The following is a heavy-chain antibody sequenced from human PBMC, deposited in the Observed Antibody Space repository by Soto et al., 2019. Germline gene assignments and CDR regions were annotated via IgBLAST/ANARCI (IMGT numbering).Heavy chain of an antibody. Sequence: GGSLRLSCTASGFTFGDYAMSWVRQAPGKGLEWVGFIRSKAYGGTTEYAASVKGRFTISRDDSKSIAYLQMNSLKTEDTAVYYCTRDEGGSDIVVVQAAIRADYYYYGMDVWGQGTKVTVSS. J-gene: IGHJ6*02. CDR3: TRDEGGSDIVVVQAAIRADYYYYGMDV. CDR1: GFTFGDYA. CDR2: IRSKAYGGTT. D-gene: IGHD2-2*02. V-gene: IGHV3-49*04.